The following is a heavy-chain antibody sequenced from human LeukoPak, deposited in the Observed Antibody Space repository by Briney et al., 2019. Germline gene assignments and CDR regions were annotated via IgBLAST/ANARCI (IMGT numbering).Heavy chain of an antibody. V-gene: IGHV3-7*01. CDR3: ARGLVGPFDP. J-gene: IGHJ5*02. Sequence: GGSLRLSCAASGFTFSSYNMNWVRQAPGKGLEWVANIKQDGSEKYYVDSVKGRFTISRDNAKNSLYLQMNSLRAEDTAVYYCARGLVGPFDPWGQGTLVTVSS. CDR2: IKQDGSEK. CDR1: GFTFSSYN. D-gene: IGHD1-26*01.